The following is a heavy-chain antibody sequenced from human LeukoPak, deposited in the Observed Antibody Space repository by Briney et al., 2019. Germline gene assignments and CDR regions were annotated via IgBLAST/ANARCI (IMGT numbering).Heavy chain of an antibody. Sequence: ASVKVSCKVSGYTLTELSMHWVRQAPGKGLEWMGGFDPEDGETIYAQKFQGRVTMTEDTSTDTAYMELSSLRSGDTAVYYCATDPPRGVVINPYYYYYGMDVWGQGTTVTVSS. CDR3: ATDPPRGVVINPYYYYYGMDV. V-gene: IGHV1-24*01. CDR1: GYTLTELS. D-gene: IGHD3-22*01. J-gene: IGHJ6*02. CDR2: FDPEDGET.